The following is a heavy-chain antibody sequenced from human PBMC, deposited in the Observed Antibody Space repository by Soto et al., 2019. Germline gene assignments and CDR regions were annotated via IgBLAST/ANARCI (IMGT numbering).Heavy chain of an antibody. Sequence: SETLSLTCTVSGGSISSGGYYWSWIRQHPGKGLEWIGYIYYSGSTYYNPSLKSRVTISVDTSKNQFSLKLSSVTAADTAVYYCARYNAYGSYDYIWGSYSWFDPWGQGTLVTVSS. CDR1: GGSISSGGYY. CDR2: IYYSGST. V-gene: IGHV4-31*03. CDR3: ARYNAYGSYDYIWGSYSWFDP. D-gene: IGHD3-16*01. J-gene: IGHJ5*02.